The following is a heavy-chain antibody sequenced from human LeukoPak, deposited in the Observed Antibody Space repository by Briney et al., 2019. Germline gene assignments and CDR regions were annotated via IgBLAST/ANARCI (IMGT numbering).Heavy chain of an antibody. Sequence: SETLSLTCAVYGGSFSGYYWSWIRQPPGKGLEWIGEINHSGSTNYNPSLKSRVTISVDTSKNQFSLKLSSVTAADTAVYYCARGGRWLQFSLFDYWGQGTLVTVSS. V-gene: IGHV4-34*01. J-gene: IGHJ4*02. D-gene: IGHD5-24*01. CDR1: GGSFSGYY. CDR3: ARGGRWLQFSLFDY. CDR2: INHSGST.